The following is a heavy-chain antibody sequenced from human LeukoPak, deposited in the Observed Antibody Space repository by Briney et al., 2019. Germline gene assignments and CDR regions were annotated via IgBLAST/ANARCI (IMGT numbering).Heavy chain of an antibody. CDR3: ARSRAIAVAGRPYYYYYMDV. D-gene: IGHD6-19*01. CDR2: INPNSGGT. V-gene: IGHV1-2*02. J-gene: IGHJ6*03. CDR1: GYTFTGYY. Sequence: ASVEVSCKASGYTFTGYYMHWVRQAPGQGVEWMGRINPNSGGTNYAQKFQGRVTMTSDTPISTAYMELGRLRSDDTAVYYCARSRAIAVAGRPYYYYYMDVWGKGTTVTVSS.